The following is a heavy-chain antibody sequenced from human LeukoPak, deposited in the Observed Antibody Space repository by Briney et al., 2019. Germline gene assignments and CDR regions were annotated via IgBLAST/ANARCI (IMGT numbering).Heavy chain of an antibody. J-gene: IGHJ4*02. D-gene: IGHD5-18*01. Sequence: SETLSPTCTVSGGSISSGAYYRSWIRQHPGKGLEWIGYIYYSGSTYYNPSLNSRVTISVDTSKIQFSLRLRSVTAADTAVYYCATLPGGQLWSSFDYWGQGTLVTVSS. CDR3: ATLPGGQLWSSFDY. CDR1: GGSISSGAYY. V-gene: IGHV4-31*03. CDR2: IYYSGST.